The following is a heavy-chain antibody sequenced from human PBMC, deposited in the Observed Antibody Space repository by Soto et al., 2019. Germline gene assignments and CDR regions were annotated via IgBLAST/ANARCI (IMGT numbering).Heavy chain of an antibody. Sequence: GESLKISCKGSGYSFTSYWISWVRQMPGKGLEWMGRIDPSDSYTNYSPSFQGHVTISADKSISTAYLQWSSLKASDTAMYYCASPGYSSSWYEGMDVWGQGTRVTVSS. CDR2: IDPSDSYT. V-gene: IGHV5-10-1*01. CDR3: ASPGYSSSWYEGMDV. J-gene: IGHJ6*02. D-gene: IGHD6-13*01. CDR1: GYSFTSYW.